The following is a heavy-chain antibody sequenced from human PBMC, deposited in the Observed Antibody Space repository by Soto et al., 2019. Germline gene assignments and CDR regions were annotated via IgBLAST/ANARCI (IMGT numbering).Heavy chain of an antibody. CDR3: ARSPGYSYGDY. V-gene: IGHV1-3*01. CDR2: INAGNGNT. CDR1: GYTFTSYA. Sequence: SVKVSXKASGYTFTSYAIHWVRQAPGQRLEWMGWINAGNGNTKYSQKFQGRVTITRDTSASTAYMELSSLRSEDTAVYYCARSPGYSYGDYWGQGTLVTVSS. D-gene: IGHD5-18*01. J-gene: IGHJ4*02.